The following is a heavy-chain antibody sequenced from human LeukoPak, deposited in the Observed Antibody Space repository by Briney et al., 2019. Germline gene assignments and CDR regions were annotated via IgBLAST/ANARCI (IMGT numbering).Heavy chain of an antibody. Sequence: GGSLSLSCAASGFIFSAFTMSWVRQAPGKGLEWVSSIRAVGTTFHADSVKGRFTISRDDSRNTVYLQMNSLRADDTAVYYCAKASSSGSFDYWGQGALVTVSS. CDR1: GFIFSAFT. CDR3: AKASSSGSFDY. CDR2: IRAVGTT. V-gene: IGHV3-23*01. J-gene: IGHJ4*02. D-gene: IGHD3-10*01.